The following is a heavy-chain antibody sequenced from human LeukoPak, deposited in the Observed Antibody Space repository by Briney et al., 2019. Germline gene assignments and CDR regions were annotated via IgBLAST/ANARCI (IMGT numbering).Heavy chain of an antibody. D-gene: IGHD1-26*01. CDR2: ISYDGSNK. CDR1: GFTFSSYA. CDR3: AREWELWQVFDY. J-gene: IGHJ4*02. Sequence: PGRSLRLSCAASGFTFSSYAMHWVRQAPGKGLEWVAVISYDGSNKYYADSVKGRFTISRDNSKNTLYLQMNSLRAEDTAVYYCAREWELWQVFDYWGRGTLVTVSS. V-gene: IGHV3-30-3*01.